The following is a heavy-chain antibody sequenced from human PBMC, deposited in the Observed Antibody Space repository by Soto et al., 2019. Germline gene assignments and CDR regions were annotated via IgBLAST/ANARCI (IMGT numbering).Heavy chain of an antibody. J-gene: IGHJ4*02. Sequence: QVHLQESGPGLVKPSETLSLTCAVSGGSISGYSWSWIRQPPGKGLGWIGNIHYTGGTNYNPSLQSRLTISLDTSKIQISLQLTSVTAADTAVYYCARRTKLGTAWYPDCCGQGTLVTVSS. V-gene: IGHV4-59*08. CDR3: ARRTKLGTAWYPDC. D-gene: IGHD6-19*01. CDR1: GGSISGYS. CDR2: IHYTGGT.